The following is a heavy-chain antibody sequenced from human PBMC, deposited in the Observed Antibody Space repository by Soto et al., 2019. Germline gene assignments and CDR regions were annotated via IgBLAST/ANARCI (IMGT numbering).Heavy chain of an antibody. Sequence: QVQLQQWGAGLLKPSETLSLTCAVYGESFCGYYWSWIRQPPGKGLEWIGEINHSGSTNYNPSLNSRVTISVDTSKNHFSLKLSSVTAADTAVYYCARSYGSSWYMTFDYWGQGTLVTVSS. CDR2: INHSGST. V-gene: IGHV4-34*01. CDR1: GESFCGYY. D-gene: IGHD6-13*01. CDR3: ARSYGSSWYMTFDY. J-gene: IGHJ4*02.